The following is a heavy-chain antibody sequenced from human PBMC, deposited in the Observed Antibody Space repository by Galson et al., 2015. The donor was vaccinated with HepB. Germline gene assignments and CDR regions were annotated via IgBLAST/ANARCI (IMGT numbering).Heavy chain of an antibody. D-gene: IGHD4-23*01. CDR2: IYYSGST. J-gene: IGHJ4*02. Sequence: SETLSLTCTVSGGSINSGNYYWDWIRQPPGTGLEWIGSIYYSGSTFYNPSLQSRVTISGDMSKNQFSLKLSSVTAADTAVYYCARRWNSGGNSFDSWGQGTLVTISS. CDR1: GGSINSGNYY. CDR3: ARRWNSGGNSFDS. V-gene: IGHV4-39*01.